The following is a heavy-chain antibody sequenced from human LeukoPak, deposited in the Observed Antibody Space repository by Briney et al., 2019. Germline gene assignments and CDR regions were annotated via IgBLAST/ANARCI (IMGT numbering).Heavy chain of an antibody. CDR1: GYTFTGYY. J-gene: IGHJ4*02. Sequence: ASVKVSCKASGYTFTGYYMHWVRQAPGQGLEWMGGIIPIFGTANYAQKFQGRVTITADKSTSTAYMELSSLRSEDTAVYYCASGGSSSSYDYWGQGTLVTVSS. CDR3: ASGGSSSSYDY. V-gene: IGHV1-69*06. D-gene: IGHD6-6*01. CDR2: IIPIFGTA.